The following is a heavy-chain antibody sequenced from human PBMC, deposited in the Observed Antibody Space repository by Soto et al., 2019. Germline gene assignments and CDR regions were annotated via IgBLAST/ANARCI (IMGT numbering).Heavy chain of an antibody. D-gene: IGHD3-3*01. Sequence: SETLSLTCAGYGGSFSGYYWSWIRQPPGKGLEWIGEINHSGSTNYNPSLKSRVTISVDTSKNQFSLKLSSVTAADTAVYYCARAVGDFWSGYRGYGTDVWGQGTTVTVSS. CDR3: ARAVGDFWSGYRGYGTDV. V-gene: IGHV4-34*01. CDR1: GGSFSGYY. J-gene: IGHJ6*02. CDR2: INHSGST.